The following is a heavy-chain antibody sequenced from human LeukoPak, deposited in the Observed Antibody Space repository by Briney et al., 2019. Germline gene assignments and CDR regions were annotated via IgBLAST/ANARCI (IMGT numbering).Heavy chain of an antibody. J-gene: IGHJ4*02. Sequence: GGSLRPSCAASGFTFSSYAISWVRQAPGKGLEWVSAISGSGGSTYYADSVKGRFTISRDNSKNTLYLQMNSLRAEDTAVYYCAKDHCSSTSCYFDYWGQGTLVTVSS. V-gene: IGHV3-23*01. D-gene: IGHD2-2*01. CDR1: GFTFSSYA. CDR3: AKDHCSSTSCYFDY. CDR2: ISGSGGST.